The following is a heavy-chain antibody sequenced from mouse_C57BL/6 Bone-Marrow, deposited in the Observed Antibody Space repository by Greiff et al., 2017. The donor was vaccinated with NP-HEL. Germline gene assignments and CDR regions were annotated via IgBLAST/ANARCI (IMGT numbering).Heavy chain of an antibody. D-gene: IGHD2-1*01. CDR1: GYSITSGYD. CDR3: ARGGGNPYYYAMDY. CDR2: ISYSGST. J-gene: IGHJ4*01. Sequence: EVQLQESGPGMVKPSQSLSLTCTVTGYSITSGYDWHWIRHFPGNKLEWMGYISYSGSTNYNPSLKSRISITHATSKNHFFLKLNSVTTEDTATYYCARGGGNPYYYAMDYWGQGISVTVSS. V-gene: IGHV3-1*01.